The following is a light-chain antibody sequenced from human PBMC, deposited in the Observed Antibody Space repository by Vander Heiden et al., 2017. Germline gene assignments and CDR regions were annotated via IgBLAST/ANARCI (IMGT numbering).Light chain of an antibody. CDR2: LIS. Sequence: DVVMTQSPLSLPVTLGQLASISCRSSQGLVNNDGGTYLNWFQQRPGLSPRRLIYLISHRDSGVPGRFRGSGSRTDFTLEITRVEAEDVGVYYCMQATHWPYTFGQGTKLEI. J-gene: IGKJ2*01. CDR3: MQATHWPYT. CDR1: QGLVNNDGGTY. V-gene: IGKV2-30*01.